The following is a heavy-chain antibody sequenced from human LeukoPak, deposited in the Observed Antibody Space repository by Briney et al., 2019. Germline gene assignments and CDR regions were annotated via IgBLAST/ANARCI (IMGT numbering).Heavy chain of an antibody. Sequence: ASVKVSCKASGYTFTSYDINRVRQATGQGLEWMGWMNPNSGNTGYAQKFQGRVTITRNTSISTAYMELSSLRSEDTAVYYCARAQIAHIVVVPAASNFDYWGQGTLVTVSS. CDR1: GYTFTSYD. CDR2: MNPNSGNT. V-gene: IGHV1-8*03. J-gene: IGHJ4*02. D-gene: IGHD2-2*01. CDR3: ARAQIAHIVVVPAASNFDY.